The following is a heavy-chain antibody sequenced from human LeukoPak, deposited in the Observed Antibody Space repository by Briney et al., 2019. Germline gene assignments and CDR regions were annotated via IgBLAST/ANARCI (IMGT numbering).Heavy chain of an antibody. CDR1: GGSISSYY. D-gene: IGHD6-13*01. CDR3: ARARGIAAAGYYYYGMDV. J-gene: IGHJ6*02. V-gene: IGHV4-59*01. Sequence: PSETLSLICTVSGGSISSYYWSWIRQPPGKGLEWIGYIYYSGSTNYNPSLKSRVTISVDTSKNQFSLKLSSVTAADTAVYYCARARGIAAAGYYYYGMDVWGQGTTVTVSS. CDR2: IYYSGST.